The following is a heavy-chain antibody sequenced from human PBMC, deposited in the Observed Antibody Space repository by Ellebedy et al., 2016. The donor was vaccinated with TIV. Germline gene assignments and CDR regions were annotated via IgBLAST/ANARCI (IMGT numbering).Heavy chain of an antibody. CDR3: ARRQGYSIFDY. CDR1: GGSISSSSYY. V-gene: IGHV4-39*07. Sequence: MPSETLSLTCTVSGGSISSSSYYWGWIRQPPGKGLEWIGSIYYSGSTYYNPSLKSRVTISVDTSKNQFSLKLSSVTAADTAVYYCARRQGYSIFDYWGQGTLVTVSS. J-gene: IGHJ4*02. D-gene: IGHD4-11*01. CDR2: IYYSGST.